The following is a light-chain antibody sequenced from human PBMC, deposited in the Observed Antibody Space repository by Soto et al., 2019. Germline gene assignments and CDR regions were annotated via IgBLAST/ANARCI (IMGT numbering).Light chain of an antibody. J-gene: IGKJ4*01. CDR2: KAS. CDR1: PGISTW. Sequence: DSQMTQSPSTLSASVGDRITITCRASPGISTWLAWYQQKPGKAPKLLIYKASTLESGVPSRFSGSGSGTEFTLTISSLQPDDFATYYCQQYNSYSRTFGGGTKVDIK. V-gene: IGKV1-5*03. CDR3: QQYNSYSRT.